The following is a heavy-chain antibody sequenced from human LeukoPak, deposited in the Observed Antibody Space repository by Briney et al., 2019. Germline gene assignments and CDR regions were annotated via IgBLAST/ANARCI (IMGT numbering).Heavy chain of an antibody. CDR1: GGTFSSYA. Sequence: SVKVSCKASGGTFSSYAISWVRQAPEQGLEWMGRIIPIFGTANYAQKFQGRVTITTDESTSTAYMELSSLRSEDTAVYYCAREGGYYFDYWGQGTLVTVSS. J-gene: IGHJ4*02. CDR2: IIPIFGTA. CDR3: AREGGYYFDY. D-gene: IGHD3-16*01. V-gene: IGHV1-69*05.